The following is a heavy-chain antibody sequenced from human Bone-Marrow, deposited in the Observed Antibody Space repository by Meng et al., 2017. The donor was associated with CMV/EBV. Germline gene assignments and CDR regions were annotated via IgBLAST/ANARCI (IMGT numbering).Heavy chain of an antibody. J-gene: IGHJ6*02. Sequence: GESLKISCAASGFTFSSYSMNWVRQAPGKGLEWVSSISSSSYIYYADSVKGRFTISRDNAKNSLYLQMNSLRAEDTAVYYCARGRYSSSWYVSGSYYYYYYGMDVWVQGTTVTVSS. D-gene: IGHD6-13*01. V-gene: IGHV3-21*01. CDR1: GFTFSSYS. CDR2: ISSSSYI. CDR3: ARGRYSSSWYVSGSYYYYYYGMDV.